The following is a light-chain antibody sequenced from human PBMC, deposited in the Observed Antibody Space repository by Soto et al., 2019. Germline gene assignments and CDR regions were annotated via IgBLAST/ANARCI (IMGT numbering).Light chain of an antibody. J-gene: IGKJ5*01. Sequence: EIVSTPSPVTLSFSPVEVATLSCSASQTVSKNYLAWYQQKAGQAPRLVIYAASARATGIPDRFSGSGSGTDFTLTISRLEPEDFAVFYCQKYAVSPITCGQGTRLAIK. CDR3: QKYAVSPIT. CDR1: QTVSKNY. CDR2: AAS. V-gene: IGKV3-20*01.